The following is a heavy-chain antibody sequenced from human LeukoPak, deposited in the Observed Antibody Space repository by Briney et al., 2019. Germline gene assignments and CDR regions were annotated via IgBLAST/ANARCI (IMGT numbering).Heavy chain of an antibody. J-gene: IGHJ4*02. V-gene: IGHV3-30*02. CDR2: IRFDGSKE. Sequence: PGGSLRLSCAASGFTVSPHGMHWVRQAPGEGLEWVTFIRFDGSKEYYRDSVKGRFTISRDNSKNTLYLQMNSLRTEDTAVYYCAGDFDYWGQGTLVTVSS. CDR3: AGDFDY. CDR1: GFTVSPHG.